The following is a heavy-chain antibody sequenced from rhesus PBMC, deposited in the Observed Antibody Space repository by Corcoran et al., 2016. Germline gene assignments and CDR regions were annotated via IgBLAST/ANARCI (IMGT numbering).Heavy chain of an antibody. V-gene: IGHV4-147*01. CDR2: IYGTSGST. Sequence: QVQLQESGPGPVKPSETLSLTCAVSGASITNNSWSWVRQSPGKGLYWIGRIYGTSGSTRYNSSLTCRVTISRDTSKNQFSLKLYSVTAADTAVYYCAMYDTMTALDYWGQGVLVTVSS. D-gene: IGHD3-28*01. CDR1: GASITNNS. J-gene: IGHJ4*01. CDR3: AMYDTMTALDY.